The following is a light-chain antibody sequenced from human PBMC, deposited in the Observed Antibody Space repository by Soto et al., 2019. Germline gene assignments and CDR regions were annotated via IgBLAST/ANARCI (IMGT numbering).Light chain of an antibody. V-gene: IGKV3-15*01. CDR2: GAS. CDR1: QSVGTH. Sequence: EIVMTQSPATLSVSPGERATLSCGASQSVGTHLAWYQQKPGQAPRLLLYGASTRATGIPARFSGSGSGTEFTLTISSLQSEDFAVYCCQQYNNWPSTFGQGTKVEIK. CDR3: QQYNNWPST. J-gene: IGKJ1*01.